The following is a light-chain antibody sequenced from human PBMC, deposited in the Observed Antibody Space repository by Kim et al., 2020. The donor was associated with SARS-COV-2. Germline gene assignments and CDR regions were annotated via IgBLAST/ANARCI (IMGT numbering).Light chain of an antibody. Sequence: QSALTQPASVSGSPGQSITISCTGTSSDVGGYNYVSWYQQHPGKAPKLMIYDVSKRPSGVSHRFSGSKSGNTASLTISGLQAEDEADYYCTSYPSSSTYVFGTGPKV. CDR1: SSDVGGYNY. CDR2: DVS. CDR3: TSYPSSSTYV. V-gene: IGLV2-14*01. J-gene: IGLJ1*01.